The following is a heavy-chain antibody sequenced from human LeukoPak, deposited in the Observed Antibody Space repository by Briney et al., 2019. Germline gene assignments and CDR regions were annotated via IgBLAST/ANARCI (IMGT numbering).Heavy chain of an antibody. J-gene: IGHJ3*02. Sequence: ASVKVSCKASGYTFTSYGISWVRQAPGQGLEWMGWISAYNGNTNYTQKLQGRVTMTTDTSTSTAYMELRSLRSDDTAVYYCARGDYYGSGSYLIFDAFDIWGQGTMVTVSS. CDR2: ISAYNGNT. V-gene: IGHV1-18*01. D-gene: IGHD3-10*01. CDR1: GYTFTSYG. CDR3: ARGDYYGSGSYLIFDAFDI.